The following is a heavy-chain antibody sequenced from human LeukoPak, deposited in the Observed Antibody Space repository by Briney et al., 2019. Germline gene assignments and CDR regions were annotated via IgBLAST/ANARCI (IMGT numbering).Heavy chain of an antibody. D-gene: IGHD2-21*02. J-gene: IGHJ4*02. Sequence: PGGSLRLSCAASGFTFSSYSMNWVRQAPGKGLEWVSYISSSSSTIYYADSVKGRFTISRDNAKNSLYLQMNSLRAEDTAVYYCARTYCGGDCYEGVDYWGQGTLVTVSS. V-gene: IGHV3-48*01. CDR2: ISSSSSTI. CDR1: GFTFSSYS. CDR3: ARTYCGGDCYEGVDY.